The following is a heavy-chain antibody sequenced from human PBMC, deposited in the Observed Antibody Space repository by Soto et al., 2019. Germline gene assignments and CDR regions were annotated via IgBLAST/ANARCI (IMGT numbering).Heavy chain of an antibody. J-gene: IGHJ4*02. CDR2: ISGSGGST. D-gene: IGHD6-19*01. V-gene: IGHV3-23*01. Sequence: PGGSLRLSCAASGFTFSSYAMSWVRQAPGKGLEWVSAISGSGGSTYYADSVKGRFTISRDNSKNTLYLQMNSLRAEDTAVYYCAKGRAGSGWLKGFFDYWGQGTLVTVSS. CDR3: AKGRAGSGWLKGFFDY. CDR1: GFTFSSYA.